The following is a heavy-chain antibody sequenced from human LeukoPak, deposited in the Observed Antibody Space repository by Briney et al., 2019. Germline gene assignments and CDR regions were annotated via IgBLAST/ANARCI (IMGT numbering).Heavy chain of an antibody. V-gene: IGHV4-39*02. CDR3: ARGEYWVRF. CDR2: INHGGGT. Sequence: SETLSLTCTVSVGSVSRTIYYWVWIRQPPGKGLEWIATINHGGGTHHNPSLKSRLTIAVDTATNDFSLKLSSVTAADTAVYYCARGEYWVRFWGRGTLVTVSS. J-gene: IGHJ4*02. CDR1: VGSVSRTIYY. D-gene: IGHD2/OR15-2a*01.